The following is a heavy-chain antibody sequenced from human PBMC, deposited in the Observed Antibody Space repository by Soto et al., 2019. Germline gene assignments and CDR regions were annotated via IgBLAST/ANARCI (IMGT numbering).Heavy chain of an antibody. J-gene: IGHJ5*02. CDR1: GYSISSSYH. CDR3: ARQDRVVAEGRWFDP. D-gene: IGHD2-15*01. Sequence: KPSETLSLTCTVSGYSISSSYHWAWIRQPPGKGLEWLGSVHYSGNTYYNPSLKSRLTISVDKSKNQFSLNLSSVTAADTAVYYCARQDRVVAEGRWFDPWGQGTLVTVSS. V-gene: IGHV4-38-2*02. CDR2: VHYSGNT.